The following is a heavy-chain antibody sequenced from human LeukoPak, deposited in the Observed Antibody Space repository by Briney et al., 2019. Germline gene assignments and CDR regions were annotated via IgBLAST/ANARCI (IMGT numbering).Heavy chain of an antibody. Sequence: ASVKVSCKASGYTFTSYYMHWVRRAPGQGLEWMGIISTSGGNTGYAQKFQGRIIMTRDTSTSTVYLDLSSLRSDDTAVYYCARVWVGATKAGYGYWGRGTLVTVSS. CDR3: ARVWVGATKAGYGY. V-gene: IGHV1-46*01. D-gene: IGHD1-26*01. CDR1: GYTFTSYY. J-gene: IGHJ4*02. CDR2: ISTSGGNT.